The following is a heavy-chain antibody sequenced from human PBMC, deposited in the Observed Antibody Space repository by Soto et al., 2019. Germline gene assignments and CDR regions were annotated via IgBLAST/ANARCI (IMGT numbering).Heavy chain of an antibody. D-gene: IGHD3-3*01. CDR2: IKGKVDGGTG. Sequence: RPLRRSGAGSGISVSTARMCWVHQEEGNSVQWVGRIKGKVDGGTGDDAAPVNGRFTISRDDSKNTVHLQRNRLKTEDTAMYYCTRELVRFFLGLDVWGQGTMLTVPS. J-gene: IGHJ6*02. CDR3: TRELVRFFLGLDV. V-gene: IGHV3-15*01. CDR1: GISVSTAR.